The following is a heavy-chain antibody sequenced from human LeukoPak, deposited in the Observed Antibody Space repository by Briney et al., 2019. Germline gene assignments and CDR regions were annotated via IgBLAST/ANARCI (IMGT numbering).Heavy chain of an antibody. CDR1: GFTFSSYE. Sequence: GGSLRLSCAVSGFTFSSYEMNWVRQAPGKGLEWVLYISSSGSTIYYADSVKGRFTISRDNAKDSLYLQMNSLRVEDTAVYYCARDYYDILTGYSIRRYGMDVWGKGTTVTVSS. CDR2: ISSSGSTI. CDR3: ARDYYDILTGYSIRRYGMDV. V-gene: IGHV3-48*03. J-gene: IGHJ6*04. D-gene: IGHD3-9*01.